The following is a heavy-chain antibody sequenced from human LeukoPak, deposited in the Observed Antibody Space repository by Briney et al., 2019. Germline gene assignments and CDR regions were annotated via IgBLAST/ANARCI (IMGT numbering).Heavy chain of an antibody. CDR1: GGSISSSSYY. V-gene: IGHV4-39*07. CDR3: ARVPYYYFYMDV. CDR2: IYYSGST. J-gene: IGHJ6*03. Sequence: PSETLSLTCTVSGGSISSSSYYWGWIRQPPGKGLEWIGSIYYSGSTYYSPSLKSRVTISVDTSKNQFSLKLSSVTAADTAVYYCARVPYYYFYMDVWGKGTTVTVSS.